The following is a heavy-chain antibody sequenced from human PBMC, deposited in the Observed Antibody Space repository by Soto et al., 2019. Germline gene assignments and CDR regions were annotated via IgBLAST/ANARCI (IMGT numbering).Heavy chain of an antibody. D-gene: IGHD6-13*01. CDR3: ATVGQYETRLAAAGTGYYYGMDV. CDR2: VIPIFGTS. V-gene: IGHV1-69*01. J-gene: IGHJ6*02. CDR1: GGTFSNYA. Sequence: QVQLVQSGAEVKKPGSSVKVSCKASGGTFSNYAISWVRQAPGQGLEWMGGVIPIFGTSNYAQKFQGRVTITADESASTVYMELGSLRSEDTAVYYCATVGQYETRLAAAGTGYYYGMDVWGQGTTVTVSS.